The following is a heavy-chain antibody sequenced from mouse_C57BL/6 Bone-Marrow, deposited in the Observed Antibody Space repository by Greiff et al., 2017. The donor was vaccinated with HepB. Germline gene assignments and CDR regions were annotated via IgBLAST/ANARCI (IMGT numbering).Heavy chain of an antibody. J-gene: IGHJ2*01. CDR3: ARVLLVAPFDY. CDR2: INYDGSST. D-gene: IGHD1-1*01. Sequence: EVMLVESEGGLVQPGSSMKLSCTASGFTFSDYYMAWVRQVPEKGLEWVANINYDGSSTYYLDSLKSRFIISRDNAKNILYLQMSSLKSEDTATYYCARVLLVAPFDYWGQGTTLTVSS. V-gene: IGHV5-16*01. CDR1: GFTFSDYY.